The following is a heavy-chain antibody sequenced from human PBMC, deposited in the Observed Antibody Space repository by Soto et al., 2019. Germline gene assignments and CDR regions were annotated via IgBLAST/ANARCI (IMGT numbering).Heavy chain of an antibody. D-gene: IGHD6-6*01. CDR3: ARTVAARPDFYYFDY. CDR2: IIPIFGTA. J-gene: IGHJ4*02. Sequence: SVKVSCKASGGTFSSYAISWVRQAPGQGLEWMGGIIPIFGTANYAQKFQGRVTITADESTSTAYMELSSLRSEDTAVYYCARTVAARPDFYYFDYWGQGTLVTVSS. V-gene: IGHV1-69*13. CDR1: GGTFSSYA.